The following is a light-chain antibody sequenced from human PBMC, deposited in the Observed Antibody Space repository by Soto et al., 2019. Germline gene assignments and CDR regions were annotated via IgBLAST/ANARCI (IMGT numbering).Light chain of an antibody. CDR3: QQYDNLPFT. V-gene: IGKV1-33*01. Sequence: IRMTQSPSSLSASTVDRVTITCRASQGISSYLAWYQQKPGKAPKLLIYDASNLETGVPSRFSGSGSGTDFTFTISSLQPEDIATYYCQQYDNLPFTFGPGTKVIS. CDR1: QGISSY. CDR2: DAS. J-gene: IGKJ3*01.